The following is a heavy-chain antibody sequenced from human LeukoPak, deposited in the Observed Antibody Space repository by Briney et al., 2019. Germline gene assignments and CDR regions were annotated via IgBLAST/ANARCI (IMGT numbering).Heavy chain of an antibody. V-gene: IGHV4-61*02. Sequence: SETLSLTCIVSGDSISSASYYWSWIRQPAGKGLEWIGRFYTSGSPNYNPSLKSRVTILADTSKNQISLNLNSVTAADTAIYYCANYDILTASQVYYFGNWGQGTLVTVSS. CDR2: FYTSGSP. CDR1: GDSISSASYY. J-gene: IGHJ4*02. D-gene: IGHD3-9*01. CDR3: ANYDILTASQVYYFGN.